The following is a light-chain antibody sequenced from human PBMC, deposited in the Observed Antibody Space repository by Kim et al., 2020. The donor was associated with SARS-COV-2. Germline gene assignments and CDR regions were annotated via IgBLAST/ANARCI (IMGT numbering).Light chain of an antibody. CDR1: QSVGSNY. V-gene: IGKV3-20*01. J-gene: IGKJ4*01. CDR3: QQYGSSPALT. Sequence: EIVLTQSPGTLSLSPGERATLSCRASQSVGSNYLAWYQQKPGQAPRLLIYGASSRATGIPDRFSGSGSGTDFTLTISRLEPEDSAVYYCQQYGSSPALTFGGGTKLEI. CDR2: GAS.